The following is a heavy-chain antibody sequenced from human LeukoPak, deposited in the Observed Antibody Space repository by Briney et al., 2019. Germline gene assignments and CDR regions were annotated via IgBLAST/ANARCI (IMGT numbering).Heavy chain of an antibody. CDR1: GFTFDDYA. CDR3: AKKGYCTNGVCPNWFDP. J-gene: IGHJ5*02. D-gene: IGHD2-8*01. CDR2: ISGDGGST. V-gene: IGHV3-43*02. Sequence: PGGSLRLSCAASGFTFDDYAMHWVRQAPGRGLEWVSPISGDGGSTYYAESVKGRFTISRDNSKNSLYMQMNSLRTEDTALYYCAKKGYCTNGVCPNWFDPWGQGTLVTVSS.